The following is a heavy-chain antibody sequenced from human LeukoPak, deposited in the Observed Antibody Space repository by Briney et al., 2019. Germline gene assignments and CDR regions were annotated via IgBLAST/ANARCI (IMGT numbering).Heavy chain of an antibody. V-gene: IGHV4-39*07. CDR2: IYYSGST. CDR3: ARGNSGYDDAFDI. D-gene: IGHD5-12*01. J-gene: IGHJ3*02. Sequence: SETLSLTCTVSGGSISSISYYWGWIRQPPGKGLEWIGSIYYSGSTYYNPSLKSRVTISLDTSKHQFSRRVSSVTSADTAVYYCARGNSGYDDAFDIWGQGTMVTVSS. CDR1: GGSISSISYY.